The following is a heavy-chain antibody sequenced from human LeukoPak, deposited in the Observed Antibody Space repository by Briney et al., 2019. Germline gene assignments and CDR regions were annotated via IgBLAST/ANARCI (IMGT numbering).Heavy chain of an antibody. CDR2: IYYSGST. V-gene: IGHV4-59*01. CDR3: ARRGHIAAAVNWFDP. D-gene: IGHD6-13*01. CDR1: GGSISSYY. J-gene: IGHJ5*02. Sequence: SETLSLTCTVSGGSISSYYWSWIRQPPGKGLEWIGYIYYSGSTNYNPSLKSRVTISVDTSKNQFSLKLSSVTAADTAVYYCARRGHIAAAVNWFDPWGQGTLVTVSS.